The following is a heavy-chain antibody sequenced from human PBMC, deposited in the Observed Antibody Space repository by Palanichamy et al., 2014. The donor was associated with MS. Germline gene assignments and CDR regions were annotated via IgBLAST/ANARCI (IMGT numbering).Heavy chain of an antibody. V-gene: IGHV4-39*01. D-gene: IGHD3-10*01. CDR1: GDSISPSTYY. CDR3: ARLIPVWYGSGNIIDY. Sequence: QLQLQESGPGLVKPSETLSLTCTVSGDSISPSTYYWGWIRQPPGKGLEWIGSIYYTGTTYYNPSLKSRVTISVDTSRNQFSLRLTSVTASDTAVYYCARLIPVWYGSGNIIDYWGQGTLVTVSS. CDR2: IYYTGTT. J-gene: IGHJ4*02.